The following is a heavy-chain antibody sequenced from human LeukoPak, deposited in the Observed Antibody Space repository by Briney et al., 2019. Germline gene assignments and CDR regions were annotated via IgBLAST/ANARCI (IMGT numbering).Heavy chain of an antibody. D-gene: IGHD4-23*01. J-gene: IGHJ4*02. CDR1: GFTVSSNY. CDR2: IYSGGST. V-gene: IGHV3-53*01. Sequence: GGSLRLSCAASGFTVSSNYMSWVRQAPGKGLEWVSVIYSGGSTYYADSVKGRFTISRDNSKNTLYLQMSSLRAEDTAVYYCATEVVTPSRRVDYWGQGTLVTVSS. CDR3: ATEVVTPSRRVDY.